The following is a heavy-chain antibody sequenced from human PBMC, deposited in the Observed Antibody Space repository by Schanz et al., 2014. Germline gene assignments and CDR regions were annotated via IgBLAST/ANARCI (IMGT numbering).Heavy chain of an antibody. V-gene: IGHV7-4-1*02. Sequence: QVLQVQSGSELKKPGTSVKVSCKASGYTFNNYTYVMIWVRQAPGQGLEWMGWINPTTGNPGYAQGFTGRFVFSFDTSVSTAYLQISGLKAEDTAVYYCARARYGLDVWGQGTTVTVSS. CDR1: GYTFNNYT. J-gene: IGHJ6*02. CDR3: ARARYGLDV. CDR2: INPTTGNP.